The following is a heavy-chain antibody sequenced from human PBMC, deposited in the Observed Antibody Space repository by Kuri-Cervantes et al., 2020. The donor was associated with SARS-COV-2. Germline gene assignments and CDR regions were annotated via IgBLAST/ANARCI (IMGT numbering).Heavy chain of an antibody. Sequence: ASVKVSCKASGYTLASYGLSWVRQAPGQGLEWMGWISAYNGNTNYAQKFQGRVTITRDTSASTAYLELSSLRSEDTAVYYCARDLYSSSWSFLNWFDPWGQGTLVTASS. CDR2: ISAYNGNT. D-gene: IGHD6-13*01. CDR3: ARDLYSSSWSFLNWFDP. V-gene: IGHV1-18*01. J-gene: IGHJ5*02. CDR1: GYTLASYG.